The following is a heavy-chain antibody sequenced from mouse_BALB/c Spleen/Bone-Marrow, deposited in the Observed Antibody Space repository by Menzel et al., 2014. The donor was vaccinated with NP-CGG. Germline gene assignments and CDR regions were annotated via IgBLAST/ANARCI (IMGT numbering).Heavy chain of an antibody. D-gene: IGHD1-1*01. J-gene: IGHJ2*01. Sequence: VQLQQSGAELVKPGASVKLSCTASGFNIKDTYMHLVKQRPEQGLEWIGRIDPANGNTKYDPKFQGKATITADTSSNTAYLQLSSLTSVDTAVYYCANYYYGYYFDSWGQGTTLTVSS. CDR3: ANYYYGYYFDS. CDR1: GFNIKDTY. CDR2: IDPANGNT. V-gene: IGHV14-3*02.